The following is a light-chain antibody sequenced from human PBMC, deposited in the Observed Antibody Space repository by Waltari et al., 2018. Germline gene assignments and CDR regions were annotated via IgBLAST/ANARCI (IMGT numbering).Light chain of an antibody. CDR1: SSAVGSYNL. CDR2: EVS. CDR3: CSYAGSSL. Sequence: QSDLTQPASVSGSPGQSITIPSTGTSSAVGSYNLVSWSQQHPGKAPKPMIYEVSKRPSGVSNRFSGSKSGNTASLTISGLQAEDEADYYCCSYAGSSLFGGGTKLTVL. V-gene: IGLV2-23*02. J-gene: IGLJ2*01.